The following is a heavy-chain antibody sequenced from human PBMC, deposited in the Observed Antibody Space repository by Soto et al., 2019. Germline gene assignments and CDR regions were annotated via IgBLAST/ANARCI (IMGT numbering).Heavy chain of an antibody. J-gene: IGHJ6*02. D-gene: IGHD6-19*01. CDR1: GDSIYSGSYY. CDR2: IYYNGNT. V-gene: IGHV4-31*03. CDR3: ASVTAVAGIDYYYGMDV. Sequence: QVQLQESGPGLVKPSQTLSLTCTVSGDSIYSGSYYWNWIRQHPGKGLEWIGNIYYNGNTNYNPSVESRVTISVDTSQNRFSRTLNSVPAADTAVYYCASVTAVAGIDYYYGMDVWGQGTTVTVSS.